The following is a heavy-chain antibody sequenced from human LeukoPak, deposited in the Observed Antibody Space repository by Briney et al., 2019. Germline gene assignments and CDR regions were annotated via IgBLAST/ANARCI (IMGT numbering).Heavy chain of an antibody. D-gene: IGHD3-10*01. Sequence: NPSETLSLTCAVYGGSFSDYYWSWIRQPPGKGLEWIGEINHSGSTNYNSSLKSRVTIPLDTSKNHFSLKLSSMTAADTAVYYCARRVRGVNDAFDIWGQGTMVTVSS. CDR3: ARRVRGVNDAFDI. V-gene: IGHV4-34*01. CDR2: INHSGST. J-gene: IGHJ3*02. CDR1: GGSFSDYY.